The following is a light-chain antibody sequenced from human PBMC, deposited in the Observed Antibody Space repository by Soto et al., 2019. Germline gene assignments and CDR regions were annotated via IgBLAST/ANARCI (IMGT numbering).Light chain of an antibody. V-gene: IGLV1-47*01. CDR2: RNN. CDR1: SSNIGSNY. CDR3: AARDDSLNAVI. Sequence: QAVVTQPPSASGTPGQRVTISCSGSSSNIGSNYVYWYQQLPGTAPKLLIFRNNQRPSGVPDRFSGSKSGTSASLAISGLRSEDEADYYCAARDDSLNAVIFGGGTKVTVL. J-gene: IGLJ2*01.